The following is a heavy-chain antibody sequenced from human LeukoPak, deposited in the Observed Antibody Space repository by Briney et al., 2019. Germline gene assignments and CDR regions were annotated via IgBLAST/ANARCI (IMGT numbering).Heavy chain of an antibody. CDR3: AKEPRGIAAAVS. CDR1: GFTFSSYS. Sequence: PGGSLRLSCAASGFTFSSYSMNWVRQAPGKGLEWVSSISSSSSYIYYADSVKGRFTISRDNAKNSLYLQMNSLRAEDTAVYYCAKEPRGIAAAVSWGQGTLVTVSS. CDR2: ISSSSSYI. J-gene: IGHJ5*02. V-gene: IGHV3-21*01. D-gene: IGHD6-13*01.